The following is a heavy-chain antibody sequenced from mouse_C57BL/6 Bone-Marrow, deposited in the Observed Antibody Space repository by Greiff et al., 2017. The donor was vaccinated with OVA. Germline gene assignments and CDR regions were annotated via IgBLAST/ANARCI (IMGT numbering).Heavy chain of an antibody. CDR3: TRRGGITTVEDGYFDV. J-gene: IGHJ1*03. CDR1: GYTFTSYW. Sequence: VQLQQSGTVLARPGASVKMSCKTSGYTFTSYWMHWVKQRPGQGLEWIGAIYPGNSDTSYNQKFKGKATLTAVTSASTAYMELSSRTNEDSAVYYCTRRGGITTVEDGYFDVWGTGTTVTVSS. V-gene: IGHV1-5*01. D-gene: IGHD1-1*01. CDR2: IYPGNSDT.